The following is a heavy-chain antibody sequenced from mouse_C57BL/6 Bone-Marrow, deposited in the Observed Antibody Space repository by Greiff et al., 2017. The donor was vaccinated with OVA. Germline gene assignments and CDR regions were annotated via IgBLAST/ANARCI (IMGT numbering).Heavy chain of an antibody. CDR2: IRSKSNNYAT. J-gene: IGHJ4*01. Sequence: EVQLVESGGGLVQPKGSLKLSCAASGFSFNTYAMNWVRQAPGKGLEWVARIRSKSNNYATYYADSVKDRFTISRDDSESMLYLQINNLKTEDTAMYYCVRQRGRAMDYWGQGTSVTVSS. CDR1: GFSFNTYA. CDR3: VRQRGRAMDY. V-gene: IGHV10-1*01. D-gene: IGHD3-3*01.